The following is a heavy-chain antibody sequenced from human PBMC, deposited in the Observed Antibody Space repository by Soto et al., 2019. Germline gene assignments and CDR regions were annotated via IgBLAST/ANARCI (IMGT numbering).Heavy chain of an antibody. Sequence: QVQLQESGPGLVKPSETLSLTCSVPGGSINIFYWSWIRQSPGKGLEWIGFVYHTGETNYNPSLKSRVTMSIDTSENQFSLKLTSVTAADTAVYYCVSYDRRSRRYTLDSWGQGTLVTVSS. D-gene: IGHD3-10*01. CDR2: VYHTGET. CDR1: GGSINIFY. J-gene: IGHJ4*02. CDR3: VSYDRRSRRYTLDS. V-gene: IGHV4-59*01.